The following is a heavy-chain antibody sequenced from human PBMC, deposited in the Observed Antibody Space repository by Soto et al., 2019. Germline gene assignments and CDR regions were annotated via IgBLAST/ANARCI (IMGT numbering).Heavy chain of an antibody. CDR3: VRDKSPYSSGWHNRHFDY. V-gene: IGHV3-30-3*01. Sequence: QVQLVESGGGVVQPGRSLRLSCAASGFTFSSYAMHWVRQAPGKGLEWVAVISYDGSNKYYADSVKGRFTISRDNSNTLYLQMNSLRAEDTAVYYCVRDKSPYSSGWHNRHFDYWGQGTLVTVSS. CDR1: GFTFSSYA. CDR2: ISYDGSNK. J-gene: IGHJ4*02. D-gene: IGHD6-19*01.